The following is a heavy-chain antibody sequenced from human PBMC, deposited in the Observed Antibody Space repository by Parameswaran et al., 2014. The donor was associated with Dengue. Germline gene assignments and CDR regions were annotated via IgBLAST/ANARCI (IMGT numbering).Heavy chain of an antibody. CDR2: IYYSGST. Sequence: VRQAPGKGLEWIGYIYYSGSTYYNPSLKSRVTISVDTSKNQFSLKLSSVTAADTAVYYCARDRRVGATNYYYGMDVWGQGTTVTVSS. D-gene: IGHD1-26*01. CDR3: ARDRRVGATNYYYGMDV. J-gene: IGHJ6*02. V-gene: IGHV4-30-4*01.